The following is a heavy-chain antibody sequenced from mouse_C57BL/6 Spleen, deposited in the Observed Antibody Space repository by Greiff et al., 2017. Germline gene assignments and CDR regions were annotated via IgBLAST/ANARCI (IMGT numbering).Heavy chain of an antibody. J-gene: IGHJ2*01. CDR3: ARDNSKTFFDY. Sequence: EVKLVESGGGLVKPGGSLKLSCAASGFTFSSYAMSWVRQTPEKRLEWVATISDGGSYTYYPDNVKGRFTISRDNAKNNLYLQMSHLKSEDTAMYYCARDNSKTFFDYWGQGTTLTVSS. CDR1: GFTFSSYA. CDR2: ISDGGSYT. V-gene: IGHV5-4*01.